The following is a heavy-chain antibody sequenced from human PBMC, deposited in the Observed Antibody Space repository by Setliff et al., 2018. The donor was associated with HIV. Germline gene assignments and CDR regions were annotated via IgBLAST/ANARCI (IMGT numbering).Heavy chain of an antibody. CDR3: ARGLSVYSYANVYYYHGMDV. J-gene: IGHJ6*02. CDR1: GGSISSTTYY. D-gene: IGHD5-18*01. CDR2: FHYSGST. V-gene: IGHV4-39*01. Sequence: PSETLSLTCTVSGGSISSTTYYWGWIRQPPGKGLEWIGSFHYSGSTSYNPSLKSRVAISVDTSKSQFSLKMTSVTAADMAVYYCARGLSVYSYANVYYYHGMDVWGQGTTVTVSS.